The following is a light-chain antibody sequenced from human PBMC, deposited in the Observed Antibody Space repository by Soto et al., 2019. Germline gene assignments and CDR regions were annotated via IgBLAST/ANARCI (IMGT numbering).Light chain of an antibody. J-gene: IGKJ1*01. CDR1: QSVSSN. Sequence: MVVAESPKTLSVSPGERATLSCRASQSVSSNLAWYQQKPGQAPRLLIHGATTRATGIPARFSGSGSGTEFTLTISSLQSEDFAVYYCQQYNNWPRTFGQGTKVDIK. CDR2: GAT. V-gene: IGKV3-15*01. CDR3: QQYNNWPRT.